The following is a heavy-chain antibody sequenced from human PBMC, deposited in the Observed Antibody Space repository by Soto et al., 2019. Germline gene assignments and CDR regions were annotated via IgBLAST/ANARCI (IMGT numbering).Heavy chain of an antibody. D-gene: IGHD6-13*01. Sequence: GGSLSLSCAASGFTFSNYTMRWVRQAPGKGLEWFSTISGSGGTPYYADSVKGRFTISRDNSKNTLYLVLNSLRAEDTAVYYCAMGLAAAGPLDYWGQGTLVTVSS. J-gene: IGHJ4*02. V-gene: IGHV3-23*01. CDR3: AMGLAAAGPLDY. CDR2: ISGSGGTP. CDR1: GFTFSNYT.